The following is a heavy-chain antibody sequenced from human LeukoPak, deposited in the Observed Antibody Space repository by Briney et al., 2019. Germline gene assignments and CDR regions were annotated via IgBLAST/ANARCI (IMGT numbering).Heavy chain of an antibody. J-gene: IGHJ3*02. V-gene: IGHV5-51*01. CDR2: IYPGDFDT. CDR3: ARNHDFDI. Sequence: EWMGIIYPGDFDTRYSPSFQGQVTFSADKSISTAYLQWSSLKASDTAMYYCARNHDFDIWGQGTMVTVSS.